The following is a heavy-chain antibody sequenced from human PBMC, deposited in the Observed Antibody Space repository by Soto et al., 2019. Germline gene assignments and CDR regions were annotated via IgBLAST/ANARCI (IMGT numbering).Heavy chain of an antibody. V-gene: IGHV1-69*05. D-gene: IGHD3-22*01. J-gene: IGHJ5*02. CDR1: GGTFSSYT. CDR2: IIPIFGTA. CDR3: ARGGDSSGYYNLYNWFDP. Sequence: SVKVSCKASGGTFSSYTISWVRQAPGQGLEWMGGIIPIFGTANYAQKFQGRLTMTTDSSTSTVYMELRGLRSDDTAVYYCARGGDSSGYYNLYNWFDPWGQGTLVTVSS.